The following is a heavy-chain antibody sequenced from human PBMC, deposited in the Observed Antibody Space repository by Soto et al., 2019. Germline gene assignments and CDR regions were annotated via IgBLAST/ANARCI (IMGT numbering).Heavy chain of an antibody. CDR3: TAGKLYPSLDFDY. D-gene: IGHD2-8*01. Sequence: GGSLRLSCTASGFTSGDYAMSWVRQAPGKGLEWVGFIRSKAYGGTTEYAASVKGRFTISRDDSKSIAYLQMNSLKTEDTAVYYCTAGKLYPSLDFDYWGQGTLVTVSS. CDR1: GFTSGDYA. CDR2: IRSKAYGGTT. V-gene: IGHV3-49*04. J-gene: IGHJ4*02.